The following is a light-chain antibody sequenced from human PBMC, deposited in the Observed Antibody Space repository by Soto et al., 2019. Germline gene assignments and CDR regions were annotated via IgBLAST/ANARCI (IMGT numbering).Light chain of an antibody. J-gene: IGKJ5*01. V-gene: IGKV1-39*01. CDR3: QQTNRPLSTT. CDR1: QSINNY. CDR2: AAS. Sequence: DIQMTQSPSSLSASVGDRVTITCRASQSINNYLNWYQVKPGKAPKLLIYAASSLQRGVPSRFSGSGSGTDFTLAISSLQPEDFATYYCQQTNRPLSTTFGQGTRPEIK.